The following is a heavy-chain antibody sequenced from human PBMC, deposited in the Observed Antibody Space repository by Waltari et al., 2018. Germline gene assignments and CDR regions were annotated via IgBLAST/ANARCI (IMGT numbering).Heavy chain of an antibody. Sequence: QVQLVQSGAEVKKPGSSVKVSCKASGGTFDSYSISWVRQAPGQGLEWMGVIIPIFATSNYAQKFQGRVTITADESTSTAYMELSSLRSEDTAVYYCARASAYELDYWGQGTLVTVSS. J-gene: IGHJ4*02. CDR2: IIPIFATS. D-gene: IGHD5-12*01. CDR3: ARASAYELDY. CDR1: GGTFDSYS. V-gene: IGHV1-69*01.